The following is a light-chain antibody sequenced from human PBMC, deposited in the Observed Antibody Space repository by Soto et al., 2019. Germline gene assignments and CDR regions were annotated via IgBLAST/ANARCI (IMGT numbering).Light chain of an antibody. V-gene: IGLV2-23*01. Sequence: QSVLTQPASVSGSPGQSITISCTGASSDVGSYSLVSWYQQHPGKVPKVMIYEGTKRPSGVSKRFAGSKSGNTASLTISGLQAEDEADYYCCSYVGNSWVFGGGTKLTVL. J-gene: IGLJ3*02. CDR1: SSDVGSYSL. CDR3: CSYVGNSWV. CDR2: EGT.